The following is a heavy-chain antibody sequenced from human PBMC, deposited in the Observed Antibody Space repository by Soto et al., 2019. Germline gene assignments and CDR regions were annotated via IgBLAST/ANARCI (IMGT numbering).Heavy chain of an antibody. Sequence: ASVKVSCKVSGYTLTELSMHWVRQAPGKGLEWMGGFDPEDGETIYAQKFQGRVTMTEDTSTDTAYMELSSLRSEDTAVYYCATAQAPDWSLIIWYFDYWGQGTLVTVSS. CDR1: GYTLTELS. J-gene: IGHJ4*02. V-gene: IGHV1-24*01. CDR2: FDPEDGET. CDR3: ATAQAPDWSLIIWYFDY. D-gene: IGHD3-10*01.